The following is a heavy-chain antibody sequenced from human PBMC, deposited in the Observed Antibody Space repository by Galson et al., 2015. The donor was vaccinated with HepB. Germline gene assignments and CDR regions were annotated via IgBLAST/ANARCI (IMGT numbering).Heavy chain of an antibody. J-gene: IGHJ3*02. CDR3: ARRLGRSGPYGYDAFDI. D-gene: IGHD7-27*01. CDR2: VYYSGTT. Sequence: SLTCTVSRGSISTSSDYWGWIRQPPGKGLEWIGSVYYSGTTYYNPSLKSRVTILVDTSKNQFSLKLSSVTAADTAVYYCARRLGRSGPYGYDAFDIWGQGTMVTVSS. CDR1: RGSISTSSDY. V-gene: IGHV4-39*01.